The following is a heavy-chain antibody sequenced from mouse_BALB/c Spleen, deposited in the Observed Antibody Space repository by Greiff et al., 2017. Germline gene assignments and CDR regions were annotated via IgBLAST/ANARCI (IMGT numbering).Heavy chain of an antibody. J-gene: IGHJ2*01. D-gene: IGHD1-1*01. Sequence: VKLQESGPGLVQPSQSLSITCTVSGFSFTSYGVHWVRQSPGKGLEWLAVIWSGGSTDYNAAFISRLSISKDNSKSQVFFKMNSLQANDTAIYYWARNWDYSSREYFDYWGQGTTLTVSS. CDR3: ARNWDYSSREYFDY. CDR2: IWSGGST. CDR1: GFSFTSYG. V-gene: IGHV2-2*02.